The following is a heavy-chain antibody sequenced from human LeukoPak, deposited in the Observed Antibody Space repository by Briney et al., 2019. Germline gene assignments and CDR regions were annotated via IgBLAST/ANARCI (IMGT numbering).Heavy chain of an antibody. CDR2: IHPGDYDT. J-gene: IGHJ2*01. CDR3: ARQDLVLTGATDWYFDL. V-gene: IGHV5-51*01. CDR1: GYSFTNYW. Sequence: GESLKISCQASGYSFTNYWIGWVRQMPGKGLEWLGIIHPGDYDTRYGPSFQGQVTISADKSINTAFLQWSSLKASDTAMYYCARQDLVLTGATDWYFDLWGRGTLVTVSS. D-gene: IGHD2-8*01.